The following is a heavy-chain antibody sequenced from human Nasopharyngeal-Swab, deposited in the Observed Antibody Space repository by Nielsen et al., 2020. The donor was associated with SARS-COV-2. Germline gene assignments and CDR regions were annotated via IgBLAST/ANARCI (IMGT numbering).Heavy chain of an antibody. Sequence: PGKGLEWIGSIYYSGSTYYNPSLKSRVTISVDTSKNQFSLKLSSVTAADTAVYYCARMYYDFWSGYYEVYHWFDPWGQGTLVTVSS. CDR3: ARMYYDFWSGYYEVYHWFDP. D-gene: IGHD3-3*01. CDR2: IYYSGST. J-gene: IGHJ5*02. V-gene: IGHV4-39*01.